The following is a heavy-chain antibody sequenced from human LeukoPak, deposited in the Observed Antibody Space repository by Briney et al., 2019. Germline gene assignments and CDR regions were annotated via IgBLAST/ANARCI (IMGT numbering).Heavy chain of an antibody. V-gene: IGHV2-70*11. CDR2: IDRDGDE. CDR1: GLSVSTGGVC. CDR3: ARIQDYYGPGSYDY. Sequence: CGPTLVNPTQRLTLTCTFSGLSVSTGGVCVGWIGQPPAKALEWLARIDRDGDEYYSTYLKTRLTISEGTSKKQVVLTMTNMDPVDKSTYYRARIQDYYGPGSYDYWGQGTPVTVSS. J-gene: IGHJ4*02. D-gene: IGHD3-10*01.